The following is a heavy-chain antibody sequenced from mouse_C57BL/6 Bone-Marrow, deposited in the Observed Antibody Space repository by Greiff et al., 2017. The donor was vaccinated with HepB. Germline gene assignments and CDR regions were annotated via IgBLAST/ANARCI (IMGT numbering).Heavy chain of an antibody. CDR1: GYTFTSYT. D-gene: IGHD1-1*01. J-gene: IGHJ2*01. Sequence: VQLQQSGAELARPGASVKMSCKASGYTFTSYTMHWVKQRPGQGLEWIGYINPSSGYTKYNQKFKDKATLTADKSSSTAYMQLSSLTSEDSAVYYCARQTVVAKDYFDYWGQGTTLTVSS. V-gene: IGHV1-4*01. CDR3: ARQTVVAKDYFDY. CDR2: INPSSGYT.